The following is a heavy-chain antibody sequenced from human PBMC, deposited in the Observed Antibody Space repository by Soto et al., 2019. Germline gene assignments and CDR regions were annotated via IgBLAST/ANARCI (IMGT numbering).Heavy chain of an antibody. D-gene: IGHD3-10*01. CDR2: IYHSGIT. CDR3: ARGLAVRGSYGLDV. Sequence: QLQLQESGSGLVKPSQTLSLTCAVSGASISSGGSSWSWIRQAPGTGLEWIGYIYHSGITNYNPSLKSRVTISVDKSQNQFSLSLSFVTAADTAVSYCARGLAVRGSYGLDVWGQGTTVTVSS. CDR1: GASISSGGSS. J-gene: IGHJ6*02. V-gene: IGHV4-30-2*01.